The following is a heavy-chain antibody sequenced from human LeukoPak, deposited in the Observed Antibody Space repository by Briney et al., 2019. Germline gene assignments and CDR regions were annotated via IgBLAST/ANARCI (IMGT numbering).Heavy chain of an antibody. Sequence: GGSLRLSCAASGFTFSSYAMSWVRQAPGKGLEWVSAISGSGGSTYYADSVKGQFTISRDNSKNTLYLQMNSLRAEDTAVYYCAGPGIAVAGTNPYYYGMDVWGQGTTVTVSS. CDR1: GFTFSSYA. CDR2: ISGSGGST. D-gene: IGHD6-19*01. V-gene: IGHV3-23*01. J-gene: IGHJ6*02. CDR3: AGPGIAVAGTNPYYYGMDV.